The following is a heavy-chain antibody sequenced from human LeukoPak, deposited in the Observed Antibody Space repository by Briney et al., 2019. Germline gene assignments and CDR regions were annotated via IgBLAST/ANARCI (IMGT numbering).Heavy chain of an antibody. D-gene: IGHD2-2*01. V-gene: IGHV1-8*01. CDR1: GYTFTSYD. CDR2: MNPNSGNT. J-gene: IGHJ6*02. Sequence: GASVKVSCKASGYTFTSYDINWVRQATGQGLEWMGWMNPNSGNTGYAQKFQGRVTMTRNTSISTAYMELSSLRSEDTAVYYCARGQPAAIWGKYYYYGMDVWGQGTTVTVSS. CDR3: ARGQPAAIWGKYYYYGMDV.